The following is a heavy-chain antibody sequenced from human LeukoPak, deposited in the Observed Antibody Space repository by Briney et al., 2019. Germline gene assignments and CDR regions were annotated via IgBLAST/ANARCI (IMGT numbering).Heavy chain of an antibody. V-gene: IGHV3-23*01. CDR2: ISISGTKT. D-gene: IGHD5-18*01. CDR1: DFDFSSHA. J-gene: IGHJ6*02. CDR3: AKEVFRYGYHGLDA. Sequence: GGSLRLSCEASDFDFSSHAMTWVRQAPGKGLEWLSAISISGTKTYYGDSVKGRFFISRDNSKNTMYLQMDSLRAEDTAVYYCAKEVFRYGYHGLDAWGQGTTVTVSS.